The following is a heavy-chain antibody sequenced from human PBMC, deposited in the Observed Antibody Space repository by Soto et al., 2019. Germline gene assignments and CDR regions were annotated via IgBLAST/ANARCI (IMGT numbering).Heavy chain of an antibody. J-gene: IGHJ1*01. D-gene: IGHD2-21*02. CDR3: ARDPPHGGYSSWDADS. CDR2: ISSSGTFK. Sequence: GGSLRLSCAASGFIFTSNSMNWVRQVPGKGLQWLSSISSSGTFKSYGDSVKGRFTISRDNAKNSLFLQMNNLRGADTGLYYCARDPPHGGYSSWDADSWGQRTLVTVSS. CDR1: GFIFTSNS. V-gene: IGHV3-21*01.